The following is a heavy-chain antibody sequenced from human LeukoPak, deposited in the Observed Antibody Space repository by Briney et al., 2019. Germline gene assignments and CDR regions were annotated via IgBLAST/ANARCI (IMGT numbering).Heavy chain of an antibody. CDR2: IYTSGST. CDR1: GASISSYY. Sequence: SETLSLTCTVSGASISSYYWSWIRQPAGKGLEWMGRIYTSGSTNYNPSLKSRVTMSVDTSMNQISLKLSSVTAADTAVYYCARGMYDYVWGSYRYFDYWGQGTLVTVSS. D-gene: IGHD3-16*02. CDR3: ARGMYDYVWGSYRYFDY. V-gene: IGHV4-4*07. J-gene: IGHJ4*02.